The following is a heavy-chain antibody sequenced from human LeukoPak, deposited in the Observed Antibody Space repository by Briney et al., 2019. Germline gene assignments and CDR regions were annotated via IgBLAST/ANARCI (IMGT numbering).Heavy chain of an antibody. D-gene: IGHD5-24*01. Sequence: GGSLRLSYAASGFTFSTYWMTWVRQAPGKGLEWVAIIKPDGSEKYYVDSVKGRFTISRDNAENSLFLQMNGLRPEDTAVFYCARGQYTDGLSYWGQGALVTVSS. J-gene: IGHJ4*02. V-gene: IGHV3-7*03. CDR2: IKPDGSEK. CDR1: GFTFSTYW. CDR3: ARGQYTDGLSY.